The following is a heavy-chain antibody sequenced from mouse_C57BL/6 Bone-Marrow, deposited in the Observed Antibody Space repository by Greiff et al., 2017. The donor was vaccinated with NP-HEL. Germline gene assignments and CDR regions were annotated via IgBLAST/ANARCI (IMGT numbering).Heavy chain of an antibody. Sequence: DVMLVESGGGLVKPGGSLKLSCAASGFTFSSYAMSWVRQTPEKRLEWVAAISDGGSYTYYPDNVKGRFTISRDNAKNNLYLQMSQLKSEDTAMYYCARGDYDGSTFMDYWGQGTSVTVSS. CDR1: GFTFSSYA. V-gene: IGHV5-4*03. CDR2: ISDGGSYT. CDR3: ARGDYDGSTFMDY. J-gene: IGHJ4*01. D-gene: IGHD1-1*01.